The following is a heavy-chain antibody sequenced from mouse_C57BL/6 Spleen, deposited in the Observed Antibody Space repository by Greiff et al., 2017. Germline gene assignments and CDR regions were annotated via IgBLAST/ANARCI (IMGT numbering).Heavy chain of an antibody. D-gene: IGHD1-1*01. CDR1: GYTFTDYN. J-gene: IGHJ4*01. CDR2: INPNNGGT. CDR3: AITTVVATDAMDY. Sequence: EVMLVESGPELVKPGASVKMSCKASGYTFTDYNMHWVKQSHGKSLEWIGYINPNNGGTSYNQKFKGKATLTVNKSSSTAYMELRSLTSEDSAVYYCAITTVVATDAMDYWGQGTSVTVSS. V-gene: IGHV1-22*01.